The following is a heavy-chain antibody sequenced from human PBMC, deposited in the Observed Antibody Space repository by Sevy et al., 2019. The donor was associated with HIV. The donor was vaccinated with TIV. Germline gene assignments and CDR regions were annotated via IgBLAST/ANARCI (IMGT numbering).Heavy chain of an antibody. V-gene: IGHV3-9*01. Sequence: GGSLRLSCAASGFNFDDYAMHWVRQVPGKGLEWVSGISWNSGSVAYADSVRGRFTISRDNAKNSLHLQMDSLRAEDTALYYCATEYTPYCSGGYPFYWYFDLWGRGTLVTVSS. CDR1: GFNFDDYA. CDR3: ATEYTPYCSGGYPFYWYFDL. CDR2: ISWNSGSV. J-gene: IGHJ2*01. D-gene: IGHD2-15*01.